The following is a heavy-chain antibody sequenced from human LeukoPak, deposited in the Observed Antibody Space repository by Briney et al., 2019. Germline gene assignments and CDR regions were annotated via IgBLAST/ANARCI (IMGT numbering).Heavy chain of an antibody. CDR3: ARDRVTRGYSYGIPLYGMDV. D-gene: IGHD5-18*01. CDR2: IYSGGST. J-gene: IGHJ6*02. CDR1: GFTVSSSY. Sequence: GGSLRLSCAASGFTVSSSYMIWVRQAPGKGLEWASVIYSGGSTYYADSVKGRFTISRDNSKNTLYLQMNSLRAEDTAVYYCARDRVTRGYSYGIPLYGMDVWGQGTTVTVSS. V-gene: IGHV3-53*01.